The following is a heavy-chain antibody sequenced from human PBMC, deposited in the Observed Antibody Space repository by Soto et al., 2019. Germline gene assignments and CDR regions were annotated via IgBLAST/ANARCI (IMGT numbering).Heavy chain of an antibody. V-gene: IGHV3-30*18. CDR3: AKDHYDSSGYYYLDY. J-gene: IGHJ4*02. D-gene: IGHD3-22*01. CDR1: GFTFSSYG. Sequence: ESGGGVVQPGRSLRLSCAASGFTFSSYGMHWVRQAPGKGLEWVAVISYDGSNKYYADSVKGRFTISRDNSKNTLYLQMNSLRAEDTAVYYCAKDHYDSSGYYYLDYWGQGTLVTVSS. CDR2: ISYDGSNK.